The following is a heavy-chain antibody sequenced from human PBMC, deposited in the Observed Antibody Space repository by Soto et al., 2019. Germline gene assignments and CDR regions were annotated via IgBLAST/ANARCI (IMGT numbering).Heavy chain of an antibody. CDR3: ARESGGATATLDYYYFYMDV. D-gene: IGHD5-12*01. CDR2: INPNGGGT. Sequence: VQLVQSGAEVKKPGASVKVSCKTSGDSFNDYYIHWVRQAPGQGLEWMGWINPNGGGTKYAQRFQGRVTVTRYTSIRTVYMELSSLRSDDTAVYYCARESGGATATLDYYYFYMDVWGKGTTVTVSS. J-gene: IGHJ6*03. CDR1: GDSFNDYY. V-gene: IGHV1-2*02.